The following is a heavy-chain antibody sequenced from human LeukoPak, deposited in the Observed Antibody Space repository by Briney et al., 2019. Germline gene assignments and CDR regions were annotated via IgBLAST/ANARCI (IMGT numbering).Heavy chain of an antibody. CDR2: ISSSGSTI. D-gene: IGHD3-10*01. V-gene: IGHV3-48*03. Sequence: GGSLRLSCAASGFTFSSYEMNWVRQAPGKGLEWVSYISSSGSTIYYADSVKGRFTISRDNAKNSLYLQMNSLRVEDTAVYYCARDEGSGSYYNRRDYWGQGTLVTVSS. CDR3: ARDEGSGSYYNRRDY. CDR1: GFTFSSYE. J-gene: IGHJ4*02.